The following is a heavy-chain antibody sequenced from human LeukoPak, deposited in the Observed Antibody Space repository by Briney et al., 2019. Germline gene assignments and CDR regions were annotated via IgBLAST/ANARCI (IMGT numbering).Heavy chain of an antibody. D-gene: IGHD6-13*01. J-gene: IGHJ4*02. CDR2: INPNSGGT. CDR1: GYTFTGYY. V-gene: IGHV1-2*02. Sequence: GASVKVSCKASGYTFTGYYMHWVRQAPGQGLEWMGWINPNSGGTNYAQKFQGRVTMTRDTSISTAYMELSRLRSDDTAVYYCARDRRKAAGTPLDYWDQGTLVTVSS. CDR3: ARDRRKAAGTPLDY.